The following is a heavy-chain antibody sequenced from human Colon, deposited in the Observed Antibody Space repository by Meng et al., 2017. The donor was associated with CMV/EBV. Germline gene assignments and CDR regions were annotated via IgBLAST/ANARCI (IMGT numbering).Heavy chain of an antibody. CDR2: ITTGGGTT. CDR3: ASEGSSSYFDY. D-gene: IGHD6-6*01. V-gene: IGHV3-11*01. Sequence: GESLKISCAASGFTFSDSYMSWIRQAPGKGLEWISYITTGGGTTYYADSVKGRFTISRDSSKNTVFLQMNSLRVEDTAVYYCASEGSSSYFDYWGQGTLVTVSS. J-gene: IGHJ4*02. CDR1: GFTFSDSY.